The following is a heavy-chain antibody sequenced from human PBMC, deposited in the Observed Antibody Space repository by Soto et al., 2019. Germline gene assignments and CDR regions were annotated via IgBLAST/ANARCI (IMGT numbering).Heavy chain of an antibody. J-gene: IGHJ3*02. CDR2: IYYSGST. CDR3: ASTSCSGGSCYSLGAFDI. V-gene: IGHV4-59*08. CDR1: GGSISSYY. D-gene: IGHD2-15*01. Sequence: SETLSLTCTVSGGSISSYYWSWIRQPPGKGLEWIGYIYYSGSTNYNPSLKSRVTISVDTSKNQFSLKLSSVTAADTAVYYCASTSCSGGSCYSLGAFDIWGQGTMVTVSS.